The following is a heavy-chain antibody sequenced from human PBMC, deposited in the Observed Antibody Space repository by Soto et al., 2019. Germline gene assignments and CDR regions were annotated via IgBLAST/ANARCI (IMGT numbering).Heavy chain of an antibody. CDR3: ARRKSSSEEFEY. J-gene: IGHJ4*02. Sequence: GESLKISCKGSGYSFSSFWIGWVRQMPGKGLEWMGIIYPGDSDTRYSPSFQGQVTISADKSISIAYLQWSSLKASDTAIYYCARRKSSSEEFEYWGQGTLVTVSS. D-gene: IGHD2-15*01. V-gene: IGHV5-51*01. CDR1: GYSFSSFW. CDR2: IYPGDSDT.